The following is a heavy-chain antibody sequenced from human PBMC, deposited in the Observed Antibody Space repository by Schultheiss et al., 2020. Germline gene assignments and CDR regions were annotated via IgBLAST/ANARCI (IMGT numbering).Heavy chain of an antibody. V-gene: IGHV4-31*02. Sequence: LRLSCTASGFTFSSYSVNWVRQAPGKGLEWIGYIYYSGSTYYNPSLKSRVTISVDTSKNQFSLKLSSVTAADTAVYYCARDRVVVPAAISSSYAFDIWGQGTMVTVSS. CDR2: IYYSGST. CDR1: GFTFSSYS. D-gene: IGHD2-2*01. CDR3: ARDRVVVPAAISSSYAFDI. J-gene: IGHJ3*02.